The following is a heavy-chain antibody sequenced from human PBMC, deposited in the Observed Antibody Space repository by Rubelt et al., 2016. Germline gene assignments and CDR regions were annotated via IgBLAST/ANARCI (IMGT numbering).Heavy chain of an antibody. J-gene: IGHJ3*01. Sequence: QVQLQESGPGLVKPSQTLSLTCAVSGGSISSGGYSWSWIRQPPGKGLEWIGYIYDSGSTDYNPSLKRRVNISVDTSKNKLSRKLSSVTAADTAVYYYEKDGASSLWGQGTMVTVSS. CDR1: GGSISSGGYS. D-gene: IGHD3-16*01. V-gene: IGHV4-30-4*07. CDR3: EKDGASSL. CDR2: IYDSGST.